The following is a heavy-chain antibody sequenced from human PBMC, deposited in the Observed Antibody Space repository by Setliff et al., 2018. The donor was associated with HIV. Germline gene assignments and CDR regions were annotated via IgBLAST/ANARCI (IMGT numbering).Heavy chain of an antibody. CDR2: IYWDDDK. J-gene: IGHJ4*02. Sequence: ESGPTLVNPTQTLTLTCTFSGFSLSTSGVGVGRIRQPPGKALEWLALIYWDDDKRSSPSLKNRVTITKDTSKNQVVLTMTNLDPVDTATYYCAHCMVSEWGVSRGYPFDYWGQGTLVTVS. D-gene: IGHD3-22*01. CDR1: GFSLSTSGVG. CDR3: AHCMVSEWGVSRGYPFDY. V-gene: IGHV2-5*02.